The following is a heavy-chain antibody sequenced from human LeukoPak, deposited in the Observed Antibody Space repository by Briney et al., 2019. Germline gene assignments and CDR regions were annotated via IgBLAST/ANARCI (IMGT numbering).Heavy chain of an antibody. D-gene: IGHD4-17*01. CDR1: GFTVSSNY. CDR3: AREDTTGWFDP. V-gene: IGHV3-53*01. CDR2: IYSGGST. Sequence: GGSLRLSCAASGFTVSSNYMSWVRQAPGKGLEWVSVIYSGGSTYYADSVKGRFTISRDNSKNTLYLQMNSLRAEDTAVHYCAREDTTGWFDPWGQGTLVTVSS. J-gene: IGHJ5*02.